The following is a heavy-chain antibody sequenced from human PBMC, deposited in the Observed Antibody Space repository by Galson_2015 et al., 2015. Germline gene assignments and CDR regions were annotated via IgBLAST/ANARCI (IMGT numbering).Heavy chain of an antibody. V-gene: IGHV3-30*01. J-gene: IGHJ4*02. Sequence: SLRLSCAASGFSFSNYIMHWVRQAPGKGLEWVALISSDGRNKYYANSVKGRFSISRDSSKNMLYLQMYSLQPEDTSVYYCVRDPALRFLGAPYCGFDYWGQGTLVTASS. CDR1: GFSFSNYI. CDR2: ISSDGRNK. D-gene: IGHD2-21*01. CDR3: VRDPALRFLGAPYCGFDY.